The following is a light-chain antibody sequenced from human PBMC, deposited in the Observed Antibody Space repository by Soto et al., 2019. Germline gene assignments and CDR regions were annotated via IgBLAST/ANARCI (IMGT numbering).Light chain of an antibody. Sequence: EIVLTQSPATLCFSAWARGSQXHTPSQSVSSYLAWYQQKPGQAPRLLIYGASTRASGLPARFSGSGSGTEFTLTISSLQSEDFAVYYCQQYYNWPPRVTFGQGTRLEI. CDR1: QSVSSY. V-gene: IGKV3-15*01. CDR2: GAS. J-gene: IGKJ5*01. CDR3: QQYYNWPPRVT.